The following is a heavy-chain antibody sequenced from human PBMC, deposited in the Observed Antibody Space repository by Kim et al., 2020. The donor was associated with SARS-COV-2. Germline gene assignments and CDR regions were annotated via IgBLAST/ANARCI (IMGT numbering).Heavy chain of an antibody. Sequence: SVKVSCKASGGTFSSYAISWVRQAPGQGLEWMGGIIPIFGTANYAQKFQGRVTITADESTSTAYMELSSLRSEDTAVYYCARTSSLVPLYYYGMDVWGQGTTVTVSS. J-gene: IGHJ6*02. CDR1: GGTFSSYA. CDR3: ARTSSLVPLYYYGMDV. D-gene: IGHD6-13*01. V-gene: IGHV1-69*13. CDR2: IIPIFGTA.